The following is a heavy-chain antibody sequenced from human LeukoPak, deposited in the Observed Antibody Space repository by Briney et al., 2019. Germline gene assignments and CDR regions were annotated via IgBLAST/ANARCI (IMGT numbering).Heavy chain of an antibody. CDR1: SYTFTNYA. J-gene: IGHJ6*03. Sequence: ASVKVSCKASSYTFTNYAFTWVRQAPGQGLEWMGIINPSGGSTSYAQKFQGRVTMTRDTSTSTVYMELSSLRSEDTAVYYCARDAMYYYDSSGYYYYYYYYMDVWGKGTTVTISS. CDR3: ARDAMYYYDSSGYYYYYYYYMDV. CDR2: INPSGGST. V-gene: IGHV1-46*01. D-gene: IGHD3-22*01.